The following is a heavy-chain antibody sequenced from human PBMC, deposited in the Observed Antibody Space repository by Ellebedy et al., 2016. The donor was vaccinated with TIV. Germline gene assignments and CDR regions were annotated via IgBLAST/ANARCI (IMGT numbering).Heavy chain of an antibody. Sequence: SETLSLTCTVSGGSISSYYWSWIRQPPGKGLEWIGYIYYSGSTNYNPSLKSRVTISVDTSKNQFSLKLSSVTAADTAVYYCATSWYSYYYYGMDVWGQGTTVTVSS. CDR1: GGSISSYY. CDR2: IYYSGST. CDR3: ATSWYSYYYYGMDV. V-gene: IGHV4-59*12. D-gene: IGHD2-2*02. J-gene: IGHJ6*02.